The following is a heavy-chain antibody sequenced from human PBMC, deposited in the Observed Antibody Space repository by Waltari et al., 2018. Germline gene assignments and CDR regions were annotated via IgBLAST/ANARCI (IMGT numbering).Heavy chain of an antibody. CDR1: GGSFSGYY. CDR2: INHSGST. D-gene: IGHD6-19*01. Sequence: QVQLQQWGAGLLKPSETLSLNCAVYGGSFSGYYWSWIRQPPGKGLEWIGEINHSGSTNYNPSLKSRVTISVDTSKNQFSLKLSSVTAADTAVYYCARRLDIAVAGYDYWGQGTLVTVSS. V-gene: IGHV4-34*01. J-gene: IGHJ4*02. CDR3: ARRLDIAVAGYDY.